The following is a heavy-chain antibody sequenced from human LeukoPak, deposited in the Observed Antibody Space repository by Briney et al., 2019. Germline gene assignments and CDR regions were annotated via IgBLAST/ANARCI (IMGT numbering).Heavy chain of an antibody. Sequence: SETLSLTCTVSGGSISRYYWSWIRQPPGKGLEWTGYIYTSGSTNYNPSLKSRVTISVDTSKNQFSLKLSSVTAADTAVYYCARCWSSDYYYYMDVWGKGTTVTVSS. D-gene: IGHD6-6*01. CDR1: GGSISRYY. J-gene: IGHJ6*03. CDR2: IYTSGST. CDR3: ARCWSSDYYYYMDV. V-gene: IGHV4-4*09.